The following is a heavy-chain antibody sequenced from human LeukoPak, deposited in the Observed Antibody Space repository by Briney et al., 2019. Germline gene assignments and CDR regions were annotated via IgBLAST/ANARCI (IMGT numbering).Heavy chain of an antibody. J-gene: IGHJ5*02. CDR1: GGSFSGYY. Sequence: SETLSLTCAVYGGSFSGYYWSWIRQPPGKGLEWIGETNHSGSTNYNPSLKSRVTISVDTSKNQFSLKLSSVTAADTAVYYCARGYSGYDFFWFDPWGQGTLVTVSS. CDR3: ARGYSGYDFFWFDP. CDR2: TNHSGST. D-gene: IGHD5-12*01. V-gene: IGHV4-34*01.